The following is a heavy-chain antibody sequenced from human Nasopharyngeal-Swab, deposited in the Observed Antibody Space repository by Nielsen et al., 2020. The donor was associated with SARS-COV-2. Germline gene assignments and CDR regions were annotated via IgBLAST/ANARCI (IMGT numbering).Heavy chain of an antibody. J-gene: IGHJ5*02. V-gene: IGHV1-69*06. CDR2: IIPMFGTA. CDR1: GDTFSSSA. Sequence: SVKVSCKASGDTFSSSAITWVRQAPGQGLEWMGGIIPMFGTADYAQKFQGRVTITADRSTSTAYMEMNRLRSEDTAVYYCARAHPRSCTDGVCFRSQVYNWFDPWGQGTLVTVSS. CDR3: ARAHPRSCTDGVCFRSQVYNWFDP. D-gene: IGHD2-8*01.